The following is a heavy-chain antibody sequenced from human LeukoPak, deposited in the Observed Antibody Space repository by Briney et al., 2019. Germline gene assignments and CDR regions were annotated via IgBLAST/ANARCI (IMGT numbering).Heavy chain of an antibody. Sequence: GASVKVSCKASGYTCIAYYIHWVRQAPGQGLEWMGIINPSGGSTTYAQNFQGRVTMTRDTSTSAVYMELSSLRSEDTAVYYCARGGSLAVAPHLYYFDYWGQGTLVTVSS. CDR1: GYTCIAYY. D-gene: IGHD6-19*01. CDR2: INPSGGST. CDR3: ARGGSLAVAPHLYYFDY. J-gene: IGHJ4*02. V-gene: IGHV1-46*01.